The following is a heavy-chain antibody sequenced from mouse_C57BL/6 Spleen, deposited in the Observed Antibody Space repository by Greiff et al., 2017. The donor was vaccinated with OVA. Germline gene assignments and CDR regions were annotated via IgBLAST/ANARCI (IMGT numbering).Heavy chain of an antibody. D-gene: IGHD1-1*01. J-gene: IGHJ2*01. V-gene: IGHV1-82*01. CDR1: GYAFSSSW. CDR2: IYPGDGDT. CDR3: ARSRDYYGSSYGFDY. Sequence: QVQLQQSGPELVKPGASVKISCKASGYAFSSSWMNWVKQRPGKGLEWIGRIYPGDGDTNYNGKFKGKATLTADKSSSTAYMQLSSLTSEDSAVYFCARSRDYYGSSYGFDYWGQGTTLTVSS.